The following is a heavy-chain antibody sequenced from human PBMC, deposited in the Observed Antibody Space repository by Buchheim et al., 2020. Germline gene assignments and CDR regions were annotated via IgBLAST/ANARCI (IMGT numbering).Heavy chain of an antibody. D-gene: IGHD1-14*01. V-gene: IGHV3-74*01. CDR3: AREHRDQPNGMDV. Sequence: EVQLAESGGGLVQPGGSLRLSCAASGFTFSSYWMHWVRQAPGKGLVWVSRINSDVRSTSYADSVKGRFTISRDSAKNTLFLQMNSLRAEDTAVYYCAREHRDQPNGMDVWGQGTT. CDR1: GFTFSSYW. J-gene: IGHJ6*02. CDR2: INSDVRST.